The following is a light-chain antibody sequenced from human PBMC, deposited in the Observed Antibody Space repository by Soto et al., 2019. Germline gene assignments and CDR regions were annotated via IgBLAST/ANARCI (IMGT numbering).Light chain of an antibody. J-gene: IGLJ2*01. CDR1: SSNIGAGYD. V-gene: IGLV1-40*01. CDR2: GNN. CDR3: QSYDNSLSGSL. Sequence: QSVLTQPPSVSGAPGQRVTISCTGSSSNIGAGYDVYWYQQLPGTAPKLLIYGNNHRPSGVPDRFSGSKSDTSASLAITGLQAEDEADYYCQSYDNSLSGSLFGGGTKLTVL.